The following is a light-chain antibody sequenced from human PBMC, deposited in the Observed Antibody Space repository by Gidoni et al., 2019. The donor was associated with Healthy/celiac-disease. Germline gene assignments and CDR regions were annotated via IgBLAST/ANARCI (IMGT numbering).Light chain of an antibody. CDR1: QSVSSSY. CDR3: QQYGSSPALT. CDR2: GAS. J-gene: IGKJ4*01. V-gene: IGKV3-20*01. Sequence: EIVLKQSPGTLSLSPGERATLSCRASQSVSSSYLAWYQQKPGQAPRLLIYGASSRATVIPDRFSGSGSGTDFTLTISRLEPEDFAVYYCQQYGSSPALTFGGGTKVEIK.